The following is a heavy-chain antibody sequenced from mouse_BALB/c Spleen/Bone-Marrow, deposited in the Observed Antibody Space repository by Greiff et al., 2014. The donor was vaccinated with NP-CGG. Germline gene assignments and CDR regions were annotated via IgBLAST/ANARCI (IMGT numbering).Heavy chain of an antibody. V-gene: IGHV5-4*02. CDR2: ISCGSSYT. CDR1: GFTFSDYY. Sequence: EVKLMESGGGLVKPGGSLKLSCAASGFTFSDYYMYWVRQTPEKRLEWVTTISCGSSYTYYPDSVKGRFTISRDIAKNNLYLQMSSLKSEDTAMYYCARDLVVQGYAMDYWGQGTSVTVSS. D-gene: IGHD1-1*02. CDR3: ARDLVVQGYAMDY. J-gene: IGHJ4*01.